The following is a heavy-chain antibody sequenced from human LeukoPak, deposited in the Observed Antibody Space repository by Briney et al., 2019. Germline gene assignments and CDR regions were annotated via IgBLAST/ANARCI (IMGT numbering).Heavy chain of an antibody. D-gene: IGHD3-3*01. CDR3: ARESQAYNDFWSGYSQRGPFDN. J-gene: IGHJ4*02. V-gene: IGHV3-11*04. CDR1: GFTLSDSH. Sequence: PGGSLRLSCAASGFTLSDSHMNWIRQAPGKGPEWVSYISDSATIKYYAESVKGRFTISRDNAKNSLYLQMNSLRAEDTAVYYCARESQAYNDFWSGYSQRGPFDNWGQGTLVTVSS. CDR2: ISDSATIK.